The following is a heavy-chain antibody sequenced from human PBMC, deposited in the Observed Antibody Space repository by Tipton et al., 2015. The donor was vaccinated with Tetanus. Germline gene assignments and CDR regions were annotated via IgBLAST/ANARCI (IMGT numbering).Heavy chain of an antibody. D-gene: IGHD3-9*01. CDR3: ARRRSAILSGSYHWYFDI. CDR2: IDPRDSET. Sequence: QLVQSGPEVKKPGESLKISCRGSGYNFTHYSIGWVRQMPGKGLEWVGIIDPRDSETFQGHVTISADKSISTAHLRWSSLEASDTAIYYCARRRSAILSGSYHWYFDIWGRGTLVIVSS. V-gene: IGHV5-51*01. J-gene: IGHJ2*01. CDR1: GYNFTHYS.